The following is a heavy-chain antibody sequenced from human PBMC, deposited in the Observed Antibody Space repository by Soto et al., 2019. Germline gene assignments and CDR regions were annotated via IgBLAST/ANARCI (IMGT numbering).Heavy chain of an antibody. CDR1: GFTFSSYG. D-gene: IGHD3-22*01. V-gene: IGHV3-30*18. Sequence: GGSLRLSCAASGFTFSSYGMHWVRQAPGKGLEWVAVISYDGSNKYYADSVKGRFTISRDNSKNTLYLQMNSLRAEDTAVYYCAKIPLYYYDSSGYYPRPYGMDVWGQGTTVTVSS. J-gene: IGHJ6*02. CDR3: AKIPLYYYDSSGYYPRPYGMDV. CDR2: ISYDGSNK.